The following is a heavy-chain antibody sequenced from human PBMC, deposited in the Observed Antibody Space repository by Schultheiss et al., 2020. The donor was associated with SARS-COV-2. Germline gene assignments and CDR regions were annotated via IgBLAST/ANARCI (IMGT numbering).Heavy chain of an antibody. J-gene: IGHJ6*02. Sequence: SETLSLTCTVSGGSISSYYWSWIRQPPGKELEWIGYIYYSGSTNYNPSLKSRVTISVDTSKNQFSLKLSSVTAADTAVYYCARVGIAAAGPYYYYYGMDVWGQGTTVTVSS. CDR3: ARVGIAAAGPYYYYYGMDV. CDR1: GGSISSYY. V-gene: IGHV4-59*08. CDR2: IYYSGST. D-gene: IGHD6-13*01.